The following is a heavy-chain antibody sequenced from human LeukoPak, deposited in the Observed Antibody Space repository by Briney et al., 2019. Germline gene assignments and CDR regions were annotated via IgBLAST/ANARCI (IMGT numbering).Heavy chain of an antibody. CDR2: IYTSGST. J-gene: IGHJ5*02. V-gene: IGHV4-61*02. CDR1: GGSISSGSYY. Sequence: SQTLSLTCTVSGGSISSGSYYWSWIRQPAGKGLEWIGRIYTSGSTNYNPSLKSRVTISVDPSKNQFSLKLSSVTAADTAVYYCAREVVIQRNWFDPWGQGTLVTVSS. CDR3: AREVVIQRNWFDP. D-gene: IGHD3-22*01.